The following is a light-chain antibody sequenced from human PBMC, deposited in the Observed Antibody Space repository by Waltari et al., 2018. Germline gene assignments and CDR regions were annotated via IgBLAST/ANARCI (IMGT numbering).Light chain of an antibody. CDR3: MQSLRALWT. CDR2: LSS. V-gene: IGKV2-28*01. J-gene: IGKJ1*01. CDR1: QGLLHSQGYSY. Sequence: QGLLHSQGYSYVDWYVQQQCQSPQRLIDLSSNRAAGVPYRCSSSGSGTDVTLKISRVEAEDVGVYYCMQSLRALWTFGQGTKVEIK.